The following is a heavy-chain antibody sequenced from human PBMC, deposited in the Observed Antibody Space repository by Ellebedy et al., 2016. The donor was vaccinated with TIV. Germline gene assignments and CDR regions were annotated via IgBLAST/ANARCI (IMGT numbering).Heavy chain of an antibody. D-gene: IGHD3-22*01. Sequence: MPSETLSLTCTVSGGSISSYSWSWIRQPPGKRLEWIGYIHHSGSTYYNPSLKSRVTLSLDRSRNQFSLRLSSVTAADTAVYYCARAQLGSSSYFVHAFDIWGQGTMVTVSS. CDR2: IHHSGST. CDR3: ARAQLGSSSYFVHAFDI. J-gene: IGHJ3*02. V-gene: IGHV4-30-2*01. CDR1: GGSISSYS.